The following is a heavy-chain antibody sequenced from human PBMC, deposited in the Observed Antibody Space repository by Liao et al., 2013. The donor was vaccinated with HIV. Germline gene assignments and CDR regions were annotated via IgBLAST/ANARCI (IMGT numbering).Heavy chain of an antibody. J-gene: IGHJ6*03. CDR2: IYTSGST. V-gene: IGHV4-61*02. Sequence: QVQLQESGPGLVKPSQTLSLTCTVSGGSISSGSYYWSWIRQPAGKGLEWIGRIYTSGSTNYNPSLKSRVTISLDTSKNQFSLKLSSVTAADTAVYYCARDIFATIFGVVEYYYYMDVWGKGTTVIVSS. CDR3: ARDIFATIFGVVEYYYYMDV. D-gene: IGHD3-3*01. CDR1: GGSISSGSYY.